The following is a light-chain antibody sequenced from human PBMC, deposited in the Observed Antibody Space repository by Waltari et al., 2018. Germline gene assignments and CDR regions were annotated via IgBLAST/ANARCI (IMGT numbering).Light chain of an antibody. CDR1: QSVGSY. CDR3: QQRSTWTPHT. CDR2: DAS. J-gene: IGKJ2*01. V-gene: IGKV3-11*01. Sequence: EIVLTQSPATLSLSPGDTATLSCRASQSVGSYLAWYQQQPGQPPRLLIYDASNRATGVPARFRGSGSGTDFTLTISSLEAEDFAVYYCQQRSTWTPHTFGQGARLEIK.